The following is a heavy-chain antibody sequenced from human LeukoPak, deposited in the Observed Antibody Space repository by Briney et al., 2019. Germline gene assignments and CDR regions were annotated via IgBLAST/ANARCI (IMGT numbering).Heavy chain of an antibody. D-gene: IGHD3-3*01. V-gene: IGHV3-64*01. CDR1: GFTFSGYA. CDR2: ISGNGDST. CDR3: ARAANVGYDFWSGYTSSMDV. Sequence: GGSLRLSCAASGFTFSGYAMHWVRQAPGKGLEYVSAISGNGDSTYYANSVKGRFTISRDNSKNTLYLQMGSLRAEDTAVYYCARAANVGYDFWSGYTSSMDVWGKGTTVTVSS. J-gene: IGHJ6*03.